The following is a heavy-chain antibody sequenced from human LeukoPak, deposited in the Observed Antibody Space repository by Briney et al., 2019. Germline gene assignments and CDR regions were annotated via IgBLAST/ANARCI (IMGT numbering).Heavy chain of an antibody. CDR2: IYYSGST. Sequence: KTSETLSLTCTVSGGSISNYYWNWIRQPPGKALEWIGYIYYSGSTNYNPSLKSRVTISVDTSKNQFSLKLSSVTAADTAVYFCAREGFSAGYYYMDVWGKGTTVTVSS. V-gene: IGHV4-59*01. D-gene: IGHD1-26*01. CDR3: AREGFSAGYYYMDV. CDR1: GGSISNYY. J-gene: IGHJ6*03.